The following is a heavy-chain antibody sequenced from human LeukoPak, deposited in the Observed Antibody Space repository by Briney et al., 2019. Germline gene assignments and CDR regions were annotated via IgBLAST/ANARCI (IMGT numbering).Heavy chain of an antibody. V-gene: IGHV1-69*06. J-gene: IGHJ3*02. CDR1: GGTFSSYA. Sequence: SVKVSRKASGGTFSSYAISWVRQAPGQGLEWMGGIIPIFGTANYAQKFQGRVTITADKSTSTAYMELSSLRSEDTAVYYCASPYIGILTGYSLGAFDIWGQGTMVTVSS. CDR3: ASPYIGILTGYSLGAFDI. CDR2: IIPIFGTA. D-gene: IGHD3-9*01.